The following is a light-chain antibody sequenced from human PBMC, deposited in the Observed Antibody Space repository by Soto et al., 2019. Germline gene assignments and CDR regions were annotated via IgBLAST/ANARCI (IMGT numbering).Light chain of an antibody. CDR2: DDD. J-gene: IGLJ2*01. V-gene: IGLV2-14*03. Sequence: QSALTQPASVSGSPGQSITISCTGTSSDVGGNYVSWYVSWYQQHPGKVPKLIIYDDDDRPSVVYNRFSGSKSDSTASLTISGLQAEDEADYYCSSYANSRTVIFGGGTKVTVL. CDR1: SSDVGGNYVSWY. CDR3: SSYANSRTVI.